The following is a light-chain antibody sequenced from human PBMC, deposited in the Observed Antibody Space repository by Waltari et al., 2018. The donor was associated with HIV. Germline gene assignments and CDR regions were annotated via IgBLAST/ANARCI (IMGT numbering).Light chain of an antibody. CDR3: AAWDDSLNALL. CDR1: SSNIGTAV. V-gene: IGLV1-44*01. CDR2: SNN. J-gene: IGLJ2*01. Sequence: QSVLTQPPSASGTPGQRVTLSCSGSSSNIGTAVVNWYQQLPGTAPKLLIYSNNHRPSGVPDRFSGSKSGTSASLAISGLQSEDEAAYYCAAWDDSLNALLFGGGTKLTVL.